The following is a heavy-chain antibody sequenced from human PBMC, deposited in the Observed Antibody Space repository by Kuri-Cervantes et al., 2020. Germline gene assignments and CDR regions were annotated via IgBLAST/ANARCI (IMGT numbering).Heavy chain of an antibody. CDR3: ARDGDLDAFDI. Sequence: GSLRLSCTVSGGSVSSGSYYWSWIRQPPGKGLEWIGYIYYSGSTNYNPSLKSRVTISVDTSKNQFSLKLSSVTAADTAVYYCARDGDLDAFDIWGQGTKVTVSS. J-gene: IGHJ3*02. CDR1: GGSVSSGSYY. CDR2: IYYSGST. V-gene: IGHV4-61*01. D-gene: IGHD3-10*01.